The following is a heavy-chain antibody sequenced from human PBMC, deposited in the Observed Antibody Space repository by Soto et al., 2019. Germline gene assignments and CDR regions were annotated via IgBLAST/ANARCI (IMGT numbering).Heavy chain of an antibody. CDR1: GFTFSSYA. CDR3: AKVSKPYYDFWSGDYTRGVYYYGMDV. J-gene: IGHJ6*02. D-gene: IGHD3-3*01. Sequence: GGSLTLSCAASGFTFSSYAMSWVRQAPGKGLEWVSAISGSGGSTYYADSVKGRFTISRDNSKNTLYLQMSSLRAEDTAVYYCAKVSKPYYDFWSGDYTRGVYYYGMDVWGQGTTVTVSS. CDR2: ISGSGGST. V-gene: IGHV3-23*01.